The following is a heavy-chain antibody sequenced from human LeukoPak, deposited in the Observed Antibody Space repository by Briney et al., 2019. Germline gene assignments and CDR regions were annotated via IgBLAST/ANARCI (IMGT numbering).Heavy chain of an antibody. J-gene: IGHJ4*02. Sequence: PSETLSLTCTVSGGSISSYYWSWIRQPPGKGLEWIGYIYYSGSTNYNPSLKSRVTISVDTSKNQFSLRLSSVTAADTAVYYCARDRGGSDWNYHFDYWGRGTLVAVSS. CDR3: ARDRGGSDWNYHFDY. CDR1: GGSISSYY. CDR2: IYYSGST. V-gene: IGHV4-59*12. D-gene: IGHD1-7*01.